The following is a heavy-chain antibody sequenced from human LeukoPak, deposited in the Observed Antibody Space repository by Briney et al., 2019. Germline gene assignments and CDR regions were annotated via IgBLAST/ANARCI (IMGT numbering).Heavy chain of an antibody. CDR2: IYPDDSNT. D-gene: IGHD6-13*01. Sequence: GESLKISCQGSGYRFTNYWIGWVRQMPGKGLEWMGIIYPDDSNTRYSPSFQGQVTISADKSISTAYLQWSSLKASDTAMYYCARHLSSNWYNEKAFDYWGQGTLVTVSS. CDR1: GYRFTNYW. V-gene: IGHV5-51*01. J-gene: IGHJ4*02. CDR3: ARHLSSNWYNEKAFDY.